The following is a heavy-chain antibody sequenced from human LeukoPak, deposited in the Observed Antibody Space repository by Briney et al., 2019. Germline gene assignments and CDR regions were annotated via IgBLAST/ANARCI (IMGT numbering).Heavy chain of an antibody. V-gene: IGHV3-23*01. J-gene: IGHJ4*02. CDR2: ISAGGGST. CDR1: GLTFSDYS. D-gene: IGHD6-13*01. CDR3: AKDAAGPEY. Sequence: GGSLRLSCAASGLTFSDYSMTWVRQAPGKGLFWVSGISAGGGSTYYADSVEGRFTISRDNSRNTLYLQMNSLRAEDTAVYYCAKDAAGPEYWGQGTLVTVSS.